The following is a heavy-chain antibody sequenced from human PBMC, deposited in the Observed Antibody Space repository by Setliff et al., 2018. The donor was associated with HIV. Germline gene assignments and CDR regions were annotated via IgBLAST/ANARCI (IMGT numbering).Heavy chain of an antibody. CDR3: TRVGTSSTYYYMDV. Sequence: ASVKVSCKASGYSFSKYGISWVRQAPGQGLEWMGWISGFNGNTKYGQNFQGRVTMTIDTSKSIADLQMSSLKTEDTAVYYCTRVGTSSTYYYMDVWGRGTTVTVSS. CDR1: GYSFSKYG. D-gene: IGHD7-27*01. J-gene: IGHJ6*03. V-gene: IGHV1-18*01. CDR2: ISGFNGNT.